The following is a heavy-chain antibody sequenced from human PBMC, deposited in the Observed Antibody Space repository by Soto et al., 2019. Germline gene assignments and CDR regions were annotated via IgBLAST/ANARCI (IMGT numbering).Heavy chain of an antibody. J-gene: IGHJ6*02. D-gene: IGHD2-15*01. CDR2: IYPGDSDT. Sequence: PGESLKISCKGSGYSFTSYWIGWVRQMPGKGLEWMGIIYPGDSDTRYSPSFQGQVTISADKSISTAYLQWSSLKASDTAMYYCVRAGYCSGGSCRMNYYYYGMDVWGQGTTVTVSS. V-gene: IGHV5-51*01. CDR1: GYSFTSYW. CDR3: VRAGYCSGGSCRMNYYYYGMDV.